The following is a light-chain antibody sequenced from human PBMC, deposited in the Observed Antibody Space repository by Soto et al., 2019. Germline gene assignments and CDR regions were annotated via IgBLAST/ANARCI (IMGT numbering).Light chain of an antibody. CDR1: SSDVGGYNY. Sequence: QSVLTQPASVSGSPGQSITISCTGTSSDVGGYNYVSWYQQHPGKAPKLMIYDVSYRPSGVSNRFSGSKSGNTASLTISGLQAEDEADYYCSSYTSSSTSVFGTGTKLTVL. CDR2: DVS. J-gene: IGLJ1*01. CDR3: SSYTSSSTSV. V-gene: IGLV2-14*01.